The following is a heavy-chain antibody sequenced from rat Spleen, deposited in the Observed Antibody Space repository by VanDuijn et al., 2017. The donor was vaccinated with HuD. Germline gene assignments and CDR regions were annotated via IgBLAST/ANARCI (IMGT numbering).Heavy chain of an antibody. D-gene: IGHD1-11*01. J-gene: IGHJ3*01. CDR1: GFTFSNYY. Sequence: EVQMVESGGGLVKPGRSLKLSCAASGFTFSNYYMAWVRQAPTKGLEWVASISPSGGSTYYPDSVKGRFTISRDNAKSTLYLQMDSLRSEDTATYYCATGSVTTEGITPFAYWGQGTLVTVSS. V-gene: IGHV5-27*01. CDR2: ISPSGGST. CDR3: ATGSVTTEGITPFAY.